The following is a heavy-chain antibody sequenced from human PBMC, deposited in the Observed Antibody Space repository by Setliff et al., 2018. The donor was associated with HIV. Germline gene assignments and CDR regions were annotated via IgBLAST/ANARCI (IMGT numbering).Heavy chain of an antibody. D-gene: IGHD4-4*01. CDR3: ARTVPHSAAQDAFDI. J-gene: IGHJ3*02. Sequence: SETLSLTCSVSGGSVNSYHWSWIRQPPGKGLEWIGYIYKSGTTNYSPSLKSRVTISAGPSKNQFSLKLTSVTAEDTGVYYCARTVPHSAAQDAFDIWGQGTVVTVSS. V-gene: IGHV4-59*08. CDR2: IYKSGTT. CDR1: GGSVNSYH.